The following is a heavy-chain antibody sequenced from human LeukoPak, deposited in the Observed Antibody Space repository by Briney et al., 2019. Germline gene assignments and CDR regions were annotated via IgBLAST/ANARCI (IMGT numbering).Heavy chain of an antibody. CDR2: INHSGST. J-gene: IGHJ4*02. D-gene: IGHD2-21*02. V-gene: IGHV4-34*01. CDR3: ARVAYCGGDCYSTHYYFDY. Sequence: SETLSLTCAAYGGSFSGYYWSWIRQPPGKGLEWIGEINHSGSTNYNPSLKSRVTISVDTSKNQFSLKLSPVTAADTAVYYCARVAYCGGDCYSTHYYFDYWGQGTLVTVSS. CDR1: GGSFSGYY.